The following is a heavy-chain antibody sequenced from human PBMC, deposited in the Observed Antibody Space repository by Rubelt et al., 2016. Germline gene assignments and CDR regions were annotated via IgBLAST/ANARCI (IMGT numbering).Heavy chain of an antibody. J-gene: IGHJ4*02. Sequence: SSYAMHWVRQAPGKGLEWVAVISYDGSNKYYADSVKGRFTISRDNSKNTLYLQMNSLRAEDTAVYYCAKDSISVGSGYYPSDYWGQGTLVTVSS. CDR2: ISYDGSNK. CDR1: SSYA. V-gene: IGHV3-30*04. D-gene: IGHD3-22*01. CDR3: AKDSISVGSGYYPSDY.